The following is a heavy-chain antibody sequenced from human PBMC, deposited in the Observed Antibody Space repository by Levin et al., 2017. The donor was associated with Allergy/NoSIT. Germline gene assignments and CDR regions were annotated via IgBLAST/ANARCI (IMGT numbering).Heavy chain of an antibody. Sequence: PGESLKISCAASGFTFSSYAMSWVRQAPGKGLEWVSAISGSGGSTYYADSVKGRFTISRDNSKNTLYLQMNSLRAEDTAVYYCAKDRTHYPDAFDIWGQGTMVTVSS. CDR3: AKDRTHYPDAFDI. J-gene: IGHJ3*02. V-gene: IGHV3-23*01. CDR1: GFTFSSYA. CDR2: ISGSGGST. D-gene: IGHD3-10*01.